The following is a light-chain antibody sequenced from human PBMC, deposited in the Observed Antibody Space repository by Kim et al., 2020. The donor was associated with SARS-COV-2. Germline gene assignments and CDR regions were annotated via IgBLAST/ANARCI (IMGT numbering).Light chain of an antibody. CDR1: QSVRSNS. V-gene: IGKV3-20*01. CDR3: QQYGRSLT. CDR2: GAS. Sequence: IVLTQSPGTLSLSPGERATLSCRASQSVRSNSLAWYQQKPGRAPRLLIYGASSRATGIPDRFSGSGSGTDFTLTISRLEPEDFAVYYCQQYGRSLTFGGGTKLEI. J-gene: IGKJ4*01.